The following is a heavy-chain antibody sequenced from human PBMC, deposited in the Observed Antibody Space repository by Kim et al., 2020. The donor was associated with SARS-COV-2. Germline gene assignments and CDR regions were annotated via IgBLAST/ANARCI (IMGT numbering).Heavy chain of an antibody. V-gene: IGHV3-23*01. J-gene: IGHJ1*01. CDR1: GVAFGSYA. D-gene: IGHD3-16*01. CDR3: AQESAEIGLPLFQH. CDR2: ITSTGVSNIGSGSGA. Sequence: GGSLRLSCAVSGVAFGSYAMSWVRQAPGQGLEWVSGITSTGVSNIGSGSGAFYVDSVRGRFTISRDNSKNMVFLQMDSLRAEDTAVYYCAQESAEIGLPLFQHWGQGTLVTVSP.